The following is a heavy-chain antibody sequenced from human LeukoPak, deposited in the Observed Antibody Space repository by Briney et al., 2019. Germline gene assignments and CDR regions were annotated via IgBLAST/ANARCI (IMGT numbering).Heavy chain of an antibody. J-gene: IGHJ6*03. D-gene: IGHD4-23*01. CDR3: AREGHYGGNVYYYYYYMDV. Sequence: PPETLSLTCAVYGGSFSGYYWSWIRQPPGKGLEWIGEINHSGSTTYNPSLKSRVTISVDTSKNQFSLKLSSVTAADTAVYYCAREGHYGGNVYYYYYYMDVWGKGTTVTVSS. CDR2: INHSGST. V-gene: IGHV4-34*01. CDR1: GGSFSGYY.